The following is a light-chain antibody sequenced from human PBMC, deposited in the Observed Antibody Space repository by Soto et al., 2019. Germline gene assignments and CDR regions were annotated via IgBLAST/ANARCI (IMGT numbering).Light chain of an antibody. J-gene: IGLJ1*01. Sequence: QSVLTQPASVSGSPGQTITISCSGTSSDIGAYNYVSWYQQHPGRAPKLIIYEVSHRLSRLSYRFSGSKSGNTASLTISGLQAEDEGDYYCSACAPGRIYVFGSGTKLTVL. CDR3: SACAPGRIYV. V-gene: IGLV2-14*03. CDR1: SSDIGAYNY. CDR2: EVS.